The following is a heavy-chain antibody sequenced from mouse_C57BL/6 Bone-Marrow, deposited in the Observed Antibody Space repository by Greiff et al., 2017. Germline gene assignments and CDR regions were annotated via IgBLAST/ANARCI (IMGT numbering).Heavy chain of an antibody. Sequence: QVQLQQSGAELVKPGASVKMSCKASGYTFTSYWITWVKQRPGQGLEWIGDIYPGSGSTNYNEKFKSKATLTVDTSSSTAYMQLSSLTSEDAAVYYCARGKLGRDWFDYWGQGTTLTVSS. V-gene: IGHV1-55*01. CDR3: ARGKLGRDWFDY. J-gene: IGHJ2*01. CDR1: GYTFTSYW. D-gene: IGHD4-1*01. CDR2: IYPGSGST.